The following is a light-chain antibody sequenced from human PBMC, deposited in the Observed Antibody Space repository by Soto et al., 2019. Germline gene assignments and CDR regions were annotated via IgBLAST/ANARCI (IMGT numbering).Light chain of an antibody. CDR2: DDS. CDR3: QVWDSISDHWM. V-gene: IGLV3-21*02. Sequence: SYELTQPPSVSVAPGQTARITCGGNNIGRKSVHWYQQKPGQAPVLVVYDDSDRPSGIPERFSGSISGNTATLTISRVEVGDEADYYCQVWDSISDHWMFGGGTKLTVL. CDR1: NIGRKS. J-gene: IGLJ3*02.